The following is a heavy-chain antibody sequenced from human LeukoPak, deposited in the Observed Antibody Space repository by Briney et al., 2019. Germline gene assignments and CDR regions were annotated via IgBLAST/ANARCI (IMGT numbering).Heavy chain of an antibody. Sequence: SDNVSHMASVYTFISYGISWVRQPPRQELEGMGWISAYNGNTNYAQKLQGRVTMTTDTSTSTAYLELRSLRTEDSVVDYCAGGPKYDSGAYYYYGMDVWGQGTTVTVSS. D-gene: IGHD3-22*01. J-gene: IGHJ6*02. V-gene: IGHV1-18*01. CDR2: ISAYNGNT. CDR1: VYTFISYG. CDR3: AGGPKYDSGAYYYYGMDV.